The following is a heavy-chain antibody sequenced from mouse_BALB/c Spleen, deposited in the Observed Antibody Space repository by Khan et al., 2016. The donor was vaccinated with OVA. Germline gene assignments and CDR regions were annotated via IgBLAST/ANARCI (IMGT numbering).Heavy chain of an antibody. CDR3: ARDAGRY. Sequence: VQLQQSGPELVKPGASVKISCKTSGYTFIEYTLHWVKQSHGKSLEWIGVINPKNGVTSYNQKFKGKATLTVDKSSSTAYMEFRSLTSEDSAVYYCARDAGRYGGQGTSVTVSS. CDR2: INPKNGVT. CDR1: GYTFIEYT. V-gene: IGHV1-18*01. J-gene: IGHJ4*01. D-gene: IGHD3-3*01.